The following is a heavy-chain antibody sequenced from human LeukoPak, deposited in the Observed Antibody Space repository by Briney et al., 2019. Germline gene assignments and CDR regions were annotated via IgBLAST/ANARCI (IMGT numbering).Heavy chain of an antibody. Sequence: PGGSLRLSCAASGFTFSSYSMNWVRQAPGKGLERVSYISSSSSTIYYADSVKGRFTISRDNAKNSLYLQMNSLRDEDTAVYYCAREHYDYVWGSYRYTEDYFDYWGQGTLVTVSS. CDR1: GFTFSSYS. J-gene: IGHJ4*02. CDR3: AREHYDYVWGSYRYTEDYFDY. CDR2: ISSSSSTI. V-gene: IGHV3-48*02. D-gene: IGHD3-16*02.